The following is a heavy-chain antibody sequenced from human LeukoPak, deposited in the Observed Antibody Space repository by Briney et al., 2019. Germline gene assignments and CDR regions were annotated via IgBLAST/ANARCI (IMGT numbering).Heavy chain of an antibody. D-gene: IGHD3-22*01. CDR3: TTDPYYDSSESDY. V-gene: IGHV3-15*01. CDR1: GFTFSSYW. J-gene: IGHJ4*02. Sequence: GGSLRLSCAASGFTFSSYWMSWVRQAPGKGLEWVGRIKSKTDGGTTDYAAPVKGRFTISRDDSKNTLYLQMNSLKTEDTAVYYCTTDPYYDSSESDYWGQGTLVTVSS. CDR2: IKSKTDGGTT.